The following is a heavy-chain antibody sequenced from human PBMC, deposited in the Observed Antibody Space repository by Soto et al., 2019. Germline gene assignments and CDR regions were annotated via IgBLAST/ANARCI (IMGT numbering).Heavy chain of an antibody. Sequence: PGGSLRLSCAASGFTFSSYGMHWVRQAPGKGLEWVAVIWYDGSNKYYADSVKGRFTISRDNSKNTLYLQMNSLRAEDTAVYYCARDTLSNEYDFWSGDYYYGMDVWGQGTTVTVSS. CDR2: IWYDGSNK. CDR3: ARDTLSNEYDFWSGDYYYGMDV. V-gene: IGHV3-33*01. D-gene: IGHD3-3*01. J-gene: IGHJ6*02. CDR1: GFTFSSYG.